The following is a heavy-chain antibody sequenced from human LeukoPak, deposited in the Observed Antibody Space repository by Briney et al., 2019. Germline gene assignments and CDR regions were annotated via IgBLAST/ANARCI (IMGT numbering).Heavy chain of an antibody. CDR3: AKDNEGSYYPAYFDY. CDR1: GFSFRSYA. J-gene: IGHJ4*02. CDR2: ISGSGGRT. Sequence: GGSLRPSCAAAGFSFRSYAMSWGRQAPGKGLEWGSGISGSGGRTYYADSVKGRFTISRDNSKNTLYLQMNSVRAEDTAVYYCAKDNEGSYYPAYFDYWGQGTLVTVSS. V-gene: IGHV3-23*01. D-gene: IGHD1-26*01.